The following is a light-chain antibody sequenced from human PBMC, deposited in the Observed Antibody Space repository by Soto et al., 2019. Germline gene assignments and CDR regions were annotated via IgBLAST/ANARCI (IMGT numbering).Light chain of an antibody. Sequence: QSALTQPASVSGSPGQSITISCTGTSSVVGGYNYVSWYQQHPGKVPKLMIYEVSNRPSGVSNRFSGSKSGNTASLTISGLQAEDEADYYCSSYTSSSTLVFGGGTKLTVL. CDR3: SSYTSSSTLV. V-gene: IGLV2-14*01. CDR2: EVS. CDR1: SSVVGGYNY. J-gene: IGLJ3*02.